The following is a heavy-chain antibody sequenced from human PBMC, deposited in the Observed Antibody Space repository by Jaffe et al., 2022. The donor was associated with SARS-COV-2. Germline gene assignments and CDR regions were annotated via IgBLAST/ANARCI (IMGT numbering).Heavy chain of an antibody. V-gene: IGHV1-18*01. CDR1: SYTFTNYG. J-gene: IGHJ4*02. Sequence: QVQLVQSGAEVKKPGASVKVSCKASSYTFTNYGISWVRQAPGQGLEWMGWISTYNGNTKYAQKLRGRVTMTTDTSTSTAYMELRSLRSDDTAVYYCARAANALYDSSGYSDYWGQGTLVTVSS. D-gene: IGHD3-22*01. CDR2: ISTYNGNT. CDR3: ARAANALYDSSGYSDY.